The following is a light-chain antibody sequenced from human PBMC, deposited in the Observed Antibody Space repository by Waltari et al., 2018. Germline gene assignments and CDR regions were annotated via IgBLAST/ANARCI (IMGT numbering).Light chain of an antibody. CDR1: QSVGSRS. CDR3: QQHGTLPAT. CDR2: RAS. J-gene: IGKJ1*01. Sequence: EIVLTQSPGTASLSPGERVTLSCRASQSVGSRSLAWYQQKPGRAPRLVIYRASRRATGIPDRFSGSGSGTECSLTISRLEPEDFAVYYCQQHGTLPATFGQGTKVEIK. V-gene: IGKV3-20*01.